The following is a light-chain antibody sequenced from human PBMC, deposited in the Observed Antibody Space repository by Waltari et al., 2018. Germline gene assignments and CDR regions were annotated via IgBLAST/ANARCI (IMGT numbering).Light chain of an antibody. CDR1: QSVSSNY. J-gene: IGKJ4*01. CDR3: QRYGRSPPLT. Sequence: EIVLTQSPGTLSLSPGERATLSCRASQSVSSNYLGWYQPKPGQARRLLIYGASSKATGIPDRFSGSGSGPDFTLTISRLEPEDSAVYYCQRYGRSPPLTFGGGTKVEIK. V-gene: IGKV3-20*01. CDR2: GAS.